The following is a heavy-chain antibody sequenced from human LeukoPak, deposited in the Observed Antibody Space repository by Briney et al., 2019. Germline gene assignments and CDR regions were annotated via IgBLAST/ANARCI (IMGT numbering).Heavy chain of an antibody. J-gene: IGHJ4*02. Sequence: PSGTLSLTCAVSGDSISSDKWWSWVRQPPGKGLEYIGEFHQSVSTNYNPSLKSRLTISVDKSKNQFSLKLSSVTAADTAVCYCARVGARWGGYCSGGSCYYFDYWGQGTLVTVSS. CDR2: FHQSVST. CDR1: GDSISSDKW. CDR3: ARVGARWGGYCSGGSCYYFDY. V-gene: IGHV4-4*02. D-gene: IGHD2-15*01.